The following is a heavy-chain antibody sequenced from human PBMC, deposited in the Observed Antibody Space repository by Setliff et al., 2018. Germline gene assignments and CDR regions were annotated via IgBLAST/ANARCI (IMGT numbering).Heavy chain of an antibody. Sequence: GGSLRLSCAASGFTFSSYWMHWVRQAPGRGLVWVSRINSDGSTTNYADSVKGRFTISRDDSKNTLYLQMNSLRPDDTAVYYCARDGCSSTSCYWGWYYYGMDVWGQGTTVTVSS. V-gene: IGHV3-74*01. CDR3: ARDGCSSTSCYWGWYYYGMDV. CDR1: GFTFSSYW. D-gene: IGHD2-2*01. J-gene: IGHJ6*02. CDR2: INSDGSTT.